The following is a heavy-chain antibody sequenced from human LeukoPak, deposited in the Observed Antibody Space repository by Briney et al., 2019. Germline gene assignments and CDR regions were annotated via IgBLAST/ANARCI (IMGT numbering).Heavy chain of an antibody. CDR3: ARVAYSSSWPNWFDP. Sequence: SETLSLTCTVSGGSISSGSYYWSWIRQPPGKGLEWTGSIDHSGSTYYNPSLKSRITISVDTSKNQFSLKLSSVTAADTAVYYCARVAYSSSWPNWFDPWGQGTLVTVSS. V-gene: IGHV4-39*07. CDR2: IDHSGST. CDR1: GGSISSGSYY. D-gene: IGHD6-13*01. J-gene: IGHJ5*02.